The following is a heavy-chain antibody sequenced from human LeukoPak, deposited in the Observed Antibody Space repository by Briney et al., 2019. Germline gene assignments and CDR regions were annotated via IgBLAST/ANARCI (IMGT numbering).Heavy chain of an antibody. CDR3: VRHNHMDV. CDR1: GYTFTTYS. J-gene: IGHJ6*02. CDR2: INLSGGST. Sequence: GASVKVSCKASGYTFTTYSMHWVRQAPGQGLEWMAIINLSGGSTDYTQKFQGRVTMTRDTSTSTVYMELSSLRSEDTAVYYCVRHNHMDVWGRGTTVTVSS. V-gene: IGHV1-46*01.